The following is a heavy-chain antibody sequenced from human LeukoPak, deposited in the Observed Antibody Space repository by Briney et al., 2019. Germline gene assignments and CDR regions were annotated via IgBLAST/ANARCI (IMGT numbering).Heavy chain of an antibody. V-gene: IGHV3-30*18. Sequence: GRSLRLSCAASGFTFSSYGMHWVRQAPGKGLDWVAVISYDGSNKYYADSVKGRFTISRDNSKNTLYLQMNSLRAEDTAVYYCAKDRDSSGWYSARTYDYWGQGTLVTVSS. CDR3: AKDRDSSGWYSARTYDY. J-gene: IGHJ4*02. D-gene: IGHD6-19*01. CDR2: ISYDGSNK. CDR1: GFTFSSYG.